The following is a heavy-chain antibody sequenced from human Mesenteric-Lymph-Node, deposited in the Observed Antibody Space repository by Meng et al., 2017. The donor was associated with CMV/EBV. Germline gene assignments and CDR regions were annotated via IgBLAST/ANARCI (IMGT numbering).Heavy chain of an antibody. J-gene: IGHJ6*02. CDR3: AKASIYYYYGMDV. CDR1: GFTFSSYA. V-gene: IGHV3-9*01. Sequence: SLKISCAASGFTFSSYAMSWVHQAPGKGLEWVSGISWNSGSIGYADSVKGRFTISRDNAKNSLYLQMNSLRAEDTALYYCAKASIYYYYGMDVWGQGSTVTVSS. CDR2: ISWNSGSI.